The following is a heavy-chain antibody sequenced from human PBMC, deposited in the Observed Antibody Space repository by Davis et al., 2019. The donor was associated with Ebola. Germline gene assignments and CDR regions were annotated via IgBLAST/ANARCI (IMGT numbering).Heavy chain of an antibody. D-gene: IGHD2-8*02. J-gene: IGHJ4*02. CDR2: IYTGGST. Sequence: PGGSLRLSCAASGFTVSNNYMSWVRQVPGKGLEWVSVIYTGGSTFYADSVKGRFTISRDNSNNILHLQMNSLGVEDTALYYCARRCTGGGCYTAFDLWGRGTQVTVSS. V-gene: IGHV3-53*01. CDR3: ARRCTGGGCYTAFDL. CDR1: GFTVSNNY.